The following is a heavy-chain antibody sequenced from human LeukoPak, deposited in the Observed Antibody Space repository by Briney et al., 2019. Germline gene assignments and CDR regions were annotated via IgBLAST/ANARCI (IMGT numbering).Heavy chain of an antibody. V-gene: IGHV4-59*01. CDR3: ARNWDYYQSSGYYSGNRYFDL. Sequence: PSETLSLTCTVSGGSISSYYWSWIRQPPGKGLEWIGYLYYGGSTNYNPSLKSRVTISVDTSKNEFSLKLSSVTAADTAVYFCARNWDYYQSSGYYSGNRYFDLWGRGTLVTVSS. CDR1: GGSISSYY. D-gene: IGHD3-22*01. CDR2: LYYGGST. J-gene: IGHJ2*01.